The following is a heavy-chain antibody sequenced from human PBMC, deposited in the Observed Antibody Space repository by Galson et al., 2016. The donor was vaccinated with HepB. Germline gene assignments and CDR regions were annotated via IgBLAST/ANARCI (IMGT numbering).Heavy chain of an antibody. D-gene: IGHD4-17*01. CDR3: ARKSPYGDYHLDS. CDR2: ISSSATTYI. J-gene: IGHJ4*02. Sequence: SLRLSCAGSGFTLSSHTMNWVRQAPGKGLEWVSPISSSATTYIYYADSVKGRFTVSRDNAKNSLFLQMNSLRAEDTAIYYCARKSPYGDYHLDSWGQGTLVTVSS. CDR1: GFTLSSHT. V-gene: IGHV3-21*01.